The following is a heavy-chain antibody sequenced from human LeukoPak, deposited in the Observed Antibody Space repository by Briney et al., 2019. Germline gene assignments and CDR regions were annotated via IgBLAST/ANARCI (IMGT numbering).Heavy chain of an antibody. D-gene: IGHD3-10*01. J-gene: IGHJ4*02. CDR2: INPSGGGT. Sequence: ASVKVSCKASGYTFTGYYMHWVRQAPGQGLEWMGVINPSGGGTGYAQRFQGRVTMTRDMSTSTVYMEPSSLRSEDAAVYYCARGYYGSGSFYYWGQGTLVTVSS. V-gene: IGHV1-46*01. CDR1: GYTFTGYY. CDR3: ARGYYGSGSFYY.